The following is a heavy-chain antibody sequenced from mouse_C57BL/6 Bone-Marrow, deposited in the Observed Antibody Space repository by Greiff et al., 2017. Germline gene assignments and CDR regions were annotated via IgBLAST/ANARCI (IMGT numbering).Heavy chain of an antibody. CDR2: IYPRDGST. Sequence: VKLQESGPELVKPGASVKLSCKASGYTFTSYDINWVKQRPGPGLEWIGWIYPRDGSTKYNEKFKGKATLTVDQSSSTAYMELHSLTSADSAVYFCVRLEFGGSSGDWYFDVWGTGTAVTVSS. D-gene: IGHD1-1*01. CDR1: GYTFTSYD. V-gene: IGHV1-85*01. J-gene: IGHJ1*03. CDR3: VRLEFGGSSGDWYFDV.